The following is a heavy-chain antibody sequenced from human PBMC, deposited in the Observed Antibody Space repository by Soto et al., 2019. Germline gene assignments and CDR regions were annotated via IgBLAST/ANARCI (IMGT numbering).Heavy chain of an antibody. J-gene: IGHJ6*02. CDR3: ARGGTGEDILTGYYNGPYGMDV. CDR1: GGSFSGYY. CDR2: INHSGST. D-gene: IGHD3-9*01. Sequence: ETLSLTCAVYGGSFSGYYWSWIRQPPGKGLEWIGEINHSGSTNYNPSLKSRVTISVDTSKNQFSLKLSSVTAADTAVYYCARGGTGEDILTGYYNGPYGMDVWGQGTTVTVSS. V-gene: IGHV4-34*01.